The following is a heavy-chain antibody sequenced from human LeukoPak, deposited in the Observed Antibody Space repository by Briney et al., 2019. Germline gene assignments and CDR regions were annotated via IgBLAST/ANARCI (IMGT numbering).Heavy chain of an antibody. CDR2: TYYRSKWYN. CDR1: GDSVSSNSAA. J-gene: IGHJ3*02. CDR3: ARGVLRYFDWLLFPLGAIDI. V-gene: IGHV6-1*01. Sequence: SQTLSLTCAISGDSVSSNSAAWNWIRQSPSRGLEWLGRTYYRSKWYNDYAVSVKSRITINPDTSKNQFSLQLNSVTPEDTAVYYCARGVLRYFDWLLFPLGAIDIWGQGTMVTVSS. D-gene: IGHD3-9*01.